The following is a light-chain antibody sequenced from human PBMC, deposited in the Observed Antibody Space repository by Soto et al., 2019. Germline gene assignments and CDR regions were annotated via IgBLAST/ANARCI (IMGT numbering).Light chain of an antibody. CDR3: SSYTSDRSYV. J-gene: IGLJ1*01. Sequence: ALTQPSSVSGSPGQSITISCTGTSSDVGLYDYVSWYQQHPGKAPKLMIYAVSNRPSGVSNRFSASKSGNTASLFISGLPAEDEADYYCSSYTSDRSYVLGSGNKVTVL. CDR1: SSDVGLYDY. CDR2: AVS. V-gene: IGLV2-14*01.